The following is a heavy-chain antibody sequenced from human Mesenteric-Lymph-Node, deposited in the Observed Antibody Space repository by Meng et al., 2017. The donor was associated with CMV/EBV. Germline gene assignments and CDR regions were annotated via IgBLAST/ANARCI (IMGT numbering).Heavy chain of an antibody. D-gene: IGHD3-10*02. CDR3: ASNLLVRRRDAFDI. V-gene: IGHV1-2*06. J-gene: IGHJ3*02. CDR1: GYTFTDYF. CDR2: INPNTGGT. Sequence: SGYTFTDYFMHWVRQAPGQGLEWMGRINPNTGGTNYVQKFQGRVTMTRDTSIRKAYMELSRLTSDDTAVYYCASNLLVRRRDAFDIWGQGTMVTVSS.